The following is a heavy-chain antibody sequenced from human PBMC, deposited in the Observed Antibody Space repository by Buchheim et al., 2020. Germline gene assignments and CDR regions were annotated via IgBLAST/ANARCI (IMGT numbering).Heavy chain of an antibody. J-gene: IGHJ4*02. Sequence: EVQLVESGGGLVQPGGSLRLSCAASGFTFSTYRMHWVRHAPGRGLVWVSRIKSDGRTTDYADSVKGRFTVYRDNAQSTLYLQMNSLRDEDTAVYYCVRESSGSYYYFDYWGQGTL. V-gene: IGHV3-74*01. CDR3: VRESSGSYYYFDY. D-gene: IGHD1-26*01. CDR2: IKSDGRTT. CDR1: GFTFSTYR.